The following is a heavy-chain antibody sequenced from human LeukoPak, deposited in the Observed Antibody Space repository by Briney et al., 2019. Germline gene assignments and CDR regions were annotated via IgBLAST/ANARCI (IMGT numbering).Heavy chain of an antibody. J-gene: IGHJ4*02. CDR3: AKRGVVIRVILVGFHKEAYYFDS. V-gene: IGHV3-7*03. D-gene: IGHD3-22*01. Sequence: GGSLRLSCAASGFTFSTYWMSWVRQAPGKGLEWVANIKQDGSEKYYVDSVKGRFTISRDNPKNTLYLQMNSLRAEDTAVYFCAKRGVVIRVILVGFHKEAYYFDSWGQGLMVTVSS. CDR2: IKQDGSEK. CDR1: GFTFSTYW.